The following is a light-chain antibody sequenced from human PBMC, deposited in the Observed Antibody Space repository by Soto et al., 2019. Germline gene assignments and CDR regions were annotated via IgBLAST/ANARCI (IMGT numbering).Light chain of an antibody. J-gene: IGLJ2*01. V-gene: IGLV2-8*01. CDR3: SSYAGSMNLI. CDR1: SSDVGGHNH. Sequence: QSALTQPPSAYGSPGQSVTISCTGSSSDVGGHNHVSWYQQHPGKAPKLMIYEVSKRPSGVPDRFSGSKSVNTASLTVSGLQAEDEADYYCSSYAGSMNLIFGGGTKLTVL. CDR2: EVS.